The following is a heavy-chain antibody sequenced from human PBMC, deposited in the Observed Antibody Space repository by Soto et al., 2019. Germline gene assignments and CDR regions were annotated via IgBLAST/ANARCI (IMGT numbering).Heavy chain of an antibody. CDR1: GYTFTSYG. V-gene: IGHV1-18*01. CDR2: ISAYNGNT. Sequence: ASVKVSCKASGYTFTSYGIIWVRQAPGQGLEWMGWISAYNGNTNYAQKLQGRVTMTTDTSTSTAYMELRSLRSDDTAVYYCARGGPSWTQRGTPKYYYYYGMDVWGQGTTVTV. CDR3: ARGGPSWTQRGTPKYYYYYGMDV. D-gene: IGHD2-15*01. J-gene: IGHJ6*02.